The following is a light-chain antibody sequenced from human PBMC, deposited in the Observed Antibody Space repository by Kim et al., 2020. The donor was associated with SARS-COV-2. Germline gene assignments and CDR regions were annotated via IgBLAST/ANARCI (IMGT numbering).Light chain of an antibody. CDR2: GAS. CDR3: QQYGNSPNT. CDR1: QNVFRSS. V-gene: IGKV3-20*01. J-gene: IGKJ2*01. Sequence: ETVLTQSPGTLSLSPGERATLSCRASQNVFRSSLAWYQEKPGQAPRLFIYGASSRAPGIPDRFSGSGSGTDFTLTISRLEPEDFAVYYCQQYGNSPNTFGQGTKLEI.